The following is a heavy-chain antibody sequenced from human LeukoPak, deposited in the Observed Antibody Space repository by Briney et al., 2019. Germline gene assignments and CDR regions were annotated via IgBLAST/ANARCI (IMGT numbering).Heavy chain of an antibody. J-gene: IGHJ4*02. CDR3: ARDRLWFGELLPIDY. CDR2: INAGNGNT. D-gene: IGHD3-10*01. V-gene: IGHV1-3*01. CDR1: GYTFTSYA. Sequence: ASVKVSCKASGYTFTSYAMHWVRQAPGQRLEWTGWINAGNGNTKYSQKFQGRVTITRDTSASTAYMELSSLRSEDTAVYYCARDRLWFGELLPIDYWGQGTLVTVSS.